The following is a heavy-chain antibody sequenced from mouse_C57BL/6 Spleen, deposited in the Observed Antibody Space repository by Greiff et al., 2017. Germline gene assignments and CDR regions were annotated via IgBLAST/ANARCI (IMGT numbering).Heavy chain of an antibody. D-gene: IGHD4-1*01. CDR3: VRHGGTWAMDY. CDR1: GFSFNTYA. V-gene: IGHV10-1*01. Sequence: EVKVVESGGGLVQPKGSLKLSCAASGFSFNTYAMNWVRQAPGKGLEWVARIRSKSNNYATYYADSVKDRFTISRDDSESMLYLQMNNLKTEDTAMYYCVRHGGTWAMDYWGQGTSVTVSS. J-gene: IGHJ4*01. CDR2: IRSKSNNYAT.